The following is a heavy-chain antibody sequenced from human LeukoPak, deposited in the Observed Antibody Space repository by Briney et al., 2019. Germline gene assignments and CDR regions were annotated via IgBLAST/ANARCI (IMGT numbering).Heavy chain of an antibody. CDR2: ISSDGSTI. CDR3: ARDPYYYDSSGYLDY. D-gene: IGHD3-22*01. Sequence: GGSLRLSCAASGFIFSDYYMSWIRQAPGKGLEWVSYISSDGSTIYYADSVKGRFTISRDNAKKSLYLQMNSLRVEDTAVYYCARDPYYYDSSGYLDYWGQGTLVTVSS. CDR1: GFIFSDYY. J-gene: IGHJ4*02. V-gene: IGHV3-11*01.